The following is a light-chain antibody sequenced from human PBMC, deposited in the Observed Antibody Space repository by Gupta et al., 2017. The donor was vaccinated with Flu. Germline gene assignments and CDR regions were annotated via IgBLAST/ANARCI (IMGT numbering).Light chain of an antibody. CDR1: AFPDQD. Sequence: SYELPQPPSVSVSPGQTARITCSGDAFPDQDSYWYQQRPGQAPILVIYKGTERPSGIPERFSGSTSGTTVTLTISGVQAEDEADYYCQSADSSDTYWVFGGGTKLTVL. CDR3: QSADSSDTYWV. V-gene: IGLV3-25*02. CDR2: KGT. J-gene: IGLJ3*02.